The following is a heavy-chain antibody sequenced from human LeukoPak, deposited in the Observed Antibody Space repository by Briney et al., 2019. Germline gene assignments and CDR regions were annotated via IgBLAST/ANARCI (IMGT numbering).Heavy chain of an antibody. D-gene: IGHD3-22*01. CDR1: GGSISSSTYY. Sequence: SETLSLTCTVSGGSISSSTYYWGWIRQPPGKGLEWIGSIYYSGSTYYNPSLKSRVTISVDTSKNQFSLRLSSVTAADTAVYYCARARNYYDNSGYYYEGDAFDIWGQGTMVTVSS. J-gene: IGHJ3*02. V-gene: IGHV4-39*07. CDR2: IYYSGST. CDR3: ARARNYYDNSGYYYEGDAFDI.